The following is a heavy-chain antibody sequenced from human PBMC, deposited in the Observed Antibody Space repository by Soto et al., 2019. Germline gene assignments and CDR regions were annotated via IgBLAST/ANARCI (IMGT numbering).Heavy chain of an antibody. CDR3: ASRSPALDY. J-gene: IGHJ4*02. Sequence: QVQLVESGGGVVQPGRSLRLSCAASGFTFSSYGMHWVRQAPGKGLEWVAVIWYDGSNKYYADSVKGRFTISRDNSKNTLYLQMTGLRADDTAMYYCASRSPALDYWGQGILVTVSS. V-gene: IGHV3-33*01. D-gene: IGHD2-2*01. CDR2: IWYDGSNK. CDR1: GFTFSSYG.